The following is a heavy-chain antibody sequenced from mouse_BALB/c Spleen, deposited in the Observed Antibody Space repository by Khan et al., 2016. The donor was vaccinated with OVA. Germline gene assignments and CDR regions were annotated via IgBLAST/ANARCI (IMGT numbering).Heavy chain of an antibody. J-gene: IGHJ3*01. Sequence: QVQLQQPGTELVRPGASVKLSCKASGYTFTNYWINWVKQRPGQGLEWIGNIYPSDSYTNYNQKFKDKATLTADKSSSTASMQLSSPTSEDSAVYYCTREGGDGSSFAYWGQGTLVTVSA. CDR3: TREGGDGSSFAY. CDR1: GYTFTNYW. V-gene: IGHV1-69*02. D-gene: IGHD2-3*01. CDR2: IYPSDSYT.